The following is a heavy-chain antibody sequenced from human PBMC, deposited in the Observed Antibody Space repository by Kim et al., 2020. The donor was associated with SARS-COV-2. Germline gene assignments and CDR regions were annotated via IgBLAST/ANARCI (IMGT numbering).Heavy chain of an antibody. Sequence: ASVKVSCKVSGYTLTELSMHWVRQAPGKGLEWMGGFDPEDGETIYAQKFQGRVTMTEDTSTDTAYMELSSLRSEDTAVYYCATDTCSGGSCYGVDAFDIWGQGTMVTVSS. D-gene: IGHD2-15*01. J-gene: IGHJ3*02. V-gene: IGHV1-24*01. CDR3: ATDTCSGGSCYGVDAFDI. CDR1: GYTLTELS. CDR2: FDPEDGET.